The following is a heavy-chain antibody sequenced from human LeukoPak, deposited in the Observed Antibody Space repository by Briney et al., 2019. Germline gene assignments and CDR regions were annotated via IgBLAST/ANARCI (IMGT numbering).Heavy chain of an antibody. D-gene: IGHD6-25*01. J-gene: IGHJ4*02. V-gene: IGHV4-39*01. Sequence: SETLSLTCTVSGGSISSSRFFWGWIRQPPGKGRECIGTIYYSGTTYYNPPLTSRVPISVVTSKNQFPLMLTSVTAADTAVYYCASGPCGRRDYWGQGTLVTVSS. CDR1: GGSISSSRFF. CDR2: IYYSGTT. CDR3: ASGPCGRRDY.